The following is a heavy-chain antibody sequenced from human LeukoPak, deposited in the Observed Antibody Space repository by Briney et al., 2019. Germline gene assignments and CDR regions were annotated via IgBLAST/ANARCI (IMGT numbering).Heavy chain of an antibody. J-gene: IGHJ5*02. Sequence: GESLKISCKCSGYSFTSYWIGWVRQTPGKGLEWMGIIYPGDWDSRYSPSFQGQVTISADKSISSAYLQWSSLKASDTAMYYCARSRWFGELLYHGKYNWFDPWGQGTLVSVSS. CDR2: IYPGDWDS. CDR3: ARSRWFGELLYHGKYNWFDP. CDR1: GYSFTSYW. D-gene: IGHD3-10*01. V-gene: IGHV5-51*01.